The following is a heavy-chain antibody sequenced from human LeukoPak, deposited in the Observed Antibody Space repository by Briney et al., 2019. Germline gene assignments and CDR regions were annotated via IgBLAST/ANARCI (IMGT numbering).Heavy chain of an antibody. CDR3: ARSRSYVLQYWEWLLTPLDY. V-gene: IGHV3-30-3*01. Sequence: GRPLTLLCAASGFICSIYAMHWTRETTGKGLEWIAVILYAGSNKYYADTVNGRFTIFSTNSKNTRYLQMNSLKVEDTAVNYCARSRSYVLQYWEWLLTPLDYWGQGTLVTVSS. J-gene: IGHJ4*02. D-gene: IGHD3-3*01. CDR2: ILYAGSNK. CDR1: GFICSIYA.